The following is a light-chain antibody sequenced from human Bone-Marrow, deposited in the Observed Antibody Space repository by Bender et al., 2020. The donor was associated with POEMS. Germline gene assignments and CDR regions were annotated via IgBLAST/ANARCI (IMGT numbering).Light chain of an antibody. V-gene: IGLV3-25*02. CDR3: QSPDSSGNFV. J-gene: IGLJ1*01. CDR2: KDS. Sequence: SDVLAQPPSVSVAPGKTARITCGANDIGSKSVFWYQQKPGQAPVVVIYKDSERPSGIPQRFSGSTSGTTVTLTISGVQAEDEADYYCQSPDSSGNFVFGTGTKVTVL. CDR1: DIGSKS.